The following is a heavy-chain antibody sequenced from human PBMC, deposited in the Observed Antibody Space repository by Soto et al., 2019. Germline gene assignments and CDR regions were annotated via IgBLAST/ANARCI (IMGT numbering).Heavy chain of an antibody. D-gene: IGHD6-19*01. V-gene: IGHV3-11*05. CDR2: ISSSSSYT. CDR1: GFTFSDFY. Sequence: PGGSLRLSCAASGFTFSDFYMSWIRQAPGKGLEWVSYISSSSSYTNYADSVKGRFTISRDNAKNSLYLQMNSLRAEDTAVYFCASESYSSGWFDYWGQGTLVTVSS. CDR3: ASESYSSGWFDY. J-gene: IGHJ5*01.